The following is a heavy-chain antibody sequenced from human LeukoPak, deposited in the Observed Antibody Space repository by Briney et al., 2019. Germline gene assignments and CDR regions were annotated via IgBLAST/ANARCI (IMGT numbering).Heavy chain of an antibody. J-gene: IGHJ4*02. CDR3: AKDLYYYGSGRGPFDY. Sequence: GGSLRLSCAASGFTFSSYWMSWVRQAPGKGLEWVANIKQDGSEKYYVDSVKGRFTISRDDSKSTLYLQMNSLRVEDTALYYCAKDLYYYGSGRGPFDYWGQGTLVTVSS. V-gene: IGHV3-7*01. D-gene: IGHD3-10*01. CDR2: IKQDGSEK. CDR1: GFTFSSYW.